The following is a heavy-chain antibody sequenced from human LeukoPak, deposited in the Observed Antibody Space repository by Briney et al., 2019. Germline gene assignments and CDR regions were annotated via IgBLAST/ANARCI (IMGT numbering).Heavy chain of an antibody. CDR3: AGAHHILVVPTTNPPDC. D-gene: IGHD2-2*01. CDR1: GFTFSSYT. CDR2: ISYDGSNK. Sequence: PGGSLRLSCAASGFTFSSYTFHWVRQAPGKGLEWVAVISYDGSNKYYADSVKGRFTISRDNSKNTLYLQMNSLRAEDTAVYYCAGAHHILVVPTTNPPDCWGQGTLVTVSS. J-gene: IGHJ4*02. V-gene: IGHV3-30*04.